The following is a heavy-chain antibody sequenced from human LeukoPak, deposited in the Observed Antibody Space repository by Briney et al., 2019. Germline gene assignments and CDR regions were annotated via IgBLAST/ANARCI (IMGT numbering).Heavy chain of an antibody. CDR1: GFTFSSYA. D-gene: IGHD6-13*01. J-gene: IGHJ4*02. CDR3: AKAWAAAGTFAS. Sequence: GGSLRLSCAASGFTFSSYAMSWVRQAPGKGLEWVSTIIGSGGDTYYADSVKGRFTISRDTSKNTLYLQIKSLRAEDTAVYYCAKAWAAAGTFASWGQGTLVTVSS. CDR2: IIGSGGDT. V-gene: IGHV3-23*01.